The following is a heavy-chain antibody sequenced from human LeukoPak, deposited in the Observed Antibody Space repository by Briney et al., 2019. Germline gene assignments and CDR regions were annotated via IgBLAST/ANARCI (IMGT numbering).Heavy chain of an antibody. V-gene: IGHV4-34*01. Sequence: PSETLSLTSAVYGGSFSGYYWSWIRQPPGKGLEWIGEINHSGSTNYNPSLKSRVTISVDTSKNQFSLKLSSVTAADTAVYYCARDLDYYDSTWFDPWGQGTLVTVSS. CDR3: ARDLDYYDSTWFDP. D-gene: IGHD3-22*01. J-gene: IGHJ5*02. CDR2: INHSGST. CDR1: GGSFSGYY.